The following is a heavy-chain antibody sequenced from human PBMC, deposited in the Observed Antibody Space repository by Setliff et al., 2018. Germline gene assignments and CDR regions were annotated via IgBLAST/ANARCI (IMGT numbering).Heavy chain of an antibody. J-gene: IGHJ6*03. Sequence: GGSLRLSCVVSGFSVSNDFMGWVRQAPGKGLEWVSVIYNRGHTYYADSVKGRFTISRDNSKNTLYLQMNSLRAEDTAVYYCAKVTTPDSSGYYYYYYYYMDVWGKGTTVTVSS. CDR2: IYNRGHT. V-gene: IGHV3-53*01. CDR3: AKVTTPDSSGYYYYYYYYMDV. CDR1: GFSVSNDF. D-gene: IGHD3-22*01.